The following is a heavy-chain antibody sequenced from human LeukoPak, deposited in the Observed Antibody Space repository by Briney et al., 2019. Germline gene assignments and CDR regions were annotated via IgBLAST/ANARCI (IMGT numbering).Heavy chain of an antibody. CDR3: RRDLFAVVKVY. CDR2: ISSGGNTI. J-gene: IGHJ4*02. CDR1: GFTFSSKV. Sequence: GGCLLLACAASGFTFSSKVITWGRQAPGKGLEWVSYISSGGNTIYYADSVKGRFTISRDNAENSLYLQMNSLRAEDTAVYYCRRDLFAVVKVYSGQGALLTVSS. D-gene: IGHD2/OR15-2a*01. V-gene: IGHV3-48*03.